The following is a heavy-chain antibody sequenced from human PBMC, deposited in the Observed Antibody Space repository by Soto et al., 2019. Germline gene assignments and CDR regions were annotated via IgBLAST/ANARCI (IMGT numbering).Heavy chain of an antibody. Sequence: PGGSLRLSCADSGFTFSSYSMNWVRQAPGKGLEWVSSISSSSSYIDYADSVKGRFTISRDNAKNSLYLQMNSLRAEDTAVYYCARSRGSSAPYNWFDPWGQGTLVTVSS. CDR2: ISSSSSYI. D-gene: IGHD6-6*01. CDR3: ARSRGSSAPYNWFDP. V-gene: IGHV3-21*01. CDR1: GFTFSSYS. J-gene: IGHJ5*02.